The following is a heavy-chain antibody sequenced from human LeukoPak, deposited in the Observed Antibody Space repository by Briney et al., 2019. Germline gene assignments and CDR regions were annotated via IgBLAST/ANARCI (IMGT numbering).Heavy chain of an antibody. CDR1: GFTVSTNY. Sequence: PGGSLSLSCAASGFTVSTNYMSCVRQAPGKGLEWVSVIYSGGSTYYADSVKGRFTISRDNSKNTLYLQMNSLRAEDTAVYYCARGRGTYYFDYWGQGTLVTVSS. J-gene: IGHJ4*02. V-gene: IGHV3-53*01. D-gene: IGHD3-10*01. CDR3: ARGRGTYYFDY. CDR2: IYSGGST.